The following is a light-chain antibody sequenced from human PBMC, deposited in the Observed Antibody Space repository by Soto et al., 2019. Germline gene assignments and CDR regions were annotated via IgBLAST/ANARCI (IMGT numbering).Light chain of an antibody. CDR1: QSISSY. CDR3: QYSYCRMT. V-gene: IGKV1-39*01. Sequence: DIQMTQSPSSLSASVGDGVTITCRASQSISSYVSWYQQKPGKAPKLLIYAASRLESGVPSRFSGSRSGTDFTPTISSLQPLFFARYSRQYSYCRMTLRHGTKVDSK. CDR2: AAS. J-gene: IGKJ1*01.